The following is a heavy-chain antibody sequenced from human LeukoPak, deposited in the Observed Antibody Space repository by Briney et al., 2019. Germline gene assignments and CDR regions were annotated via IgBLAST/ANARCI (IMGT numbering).Heavy chain of an antibody. J-gene: IGHJ4*02. CDR3: ARGLTMISELYYFDY. Sequence: SETLSLTCAVYGGSFSGYYWSWIRQPPGKGLEWIGEINHSGSTNYNPSLKSRVTISVDTSKNQFSLKLSSVTAADTAVYYCARGLTMISELYYFDYWGQGTLVTVSS. D-gene: IGHD3-22*01. V-gene: IGHV4-34*01. CDR2: INHSGST. CDR1: GGSFSGYY.